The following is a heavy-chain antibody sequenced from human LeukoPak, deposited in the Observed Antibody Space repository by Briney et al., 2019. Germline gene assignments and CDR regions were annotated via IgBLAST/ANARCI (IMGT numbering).Heavy chain of an antibody. D-gene: IGHD5-18*01. CDR1: GYTFTGYY. V-gene: IGHV1-2*06. Sequence: ASVKVSCKASGYTFTGYYVHWVRQAPGQGLEWMGRINPNSGGTNYAQKFQGRVTMTRDTSISTAYMELSRLRSDDTAVYYCARDEGYSYGKAYYYYMDVWGKGTTVTVSS. CDR2: INPNSGGT. CDR3: ARDEGYSYGKAYYYYMDV. J-gene: IGHJ6*03.